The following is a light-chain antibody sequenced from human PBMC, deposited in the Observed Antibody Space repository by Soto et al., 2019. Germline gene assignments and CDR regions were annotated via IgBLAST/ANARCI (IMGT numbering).Light chain of an antibody. CDR1: RSDVGGYNY. CDR3: SSYTSSSTPYV. CDR2: DVS. V-gene: IGLV2-14*03. Sequence: QSALTQPASVSGSPGQSITISCTGTRSDVGGYNYVSWYQHHPGKAPKLMIYDVSNRPSGVSNRFSGSKSGNTASLTISGLQAEDEADYYCSSYTSSSTPYVFGTGTKLTVL. J-gene: IGLJ1*01.